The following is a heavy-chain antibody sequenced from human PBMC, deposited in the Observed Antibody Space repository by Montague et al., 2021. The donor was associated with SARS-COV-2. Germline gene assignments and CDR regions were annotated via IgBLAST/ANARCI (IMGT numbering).Heavy chain of an antibody. V-gene: IGHV4-39*01. CDR3: ARRLGGSGWLDY. D-gene: IGHD6-25*01. J-gene: IGHJ4*02. CDR2: IHASGST. CDR1: GGSISSGSYY. Sequence: SETLSLTCTVAGGSISSGSYYWGWIRQPPGKGLVGLVNIHASGSTYYKRRITISVYTSKNQFSLTVISVTAADTAFYYCARRLGGSGWLDYWGQGTPVTVSS.